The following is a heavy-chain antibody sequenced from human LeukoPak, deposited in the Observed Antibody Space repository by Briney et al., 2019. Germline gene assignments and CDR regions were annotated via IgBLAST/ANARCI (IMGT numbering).Heavy chain of an antibody. CDR2: IYYSGST. Sequence: SETLSLTCTVSGGSISSGDYYWSWIRQPPGKGLEWIGYIYYSGSTYYNPSLESRVTISVDTSKNQFSLKLSSVTAADTAVYYCARGVGFIQFDAFDIWGQGTMVTVSS. CDR3: ARGVGFIQFDAFDI. J-gene: IGHJ3*02. D-gene: IGHD2-15*01. V-gene: IGHV4-30-4*01. CDR1: GGSISSGDYY.